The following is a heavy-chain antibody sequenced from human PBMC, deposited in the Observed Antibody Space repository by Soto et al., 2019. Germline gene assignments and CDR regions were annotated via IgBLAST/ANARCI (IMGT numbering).Heavy chain of an antibody. D-gene: IGHD6-19*01. J-gene: IGHJ3*02. CDR2: ISYDGSNK. CDR3: ARDPWLAKGDDAFDI. V-gene: IGHV3-30-3*01. CDR1: GFTFSSYA. Sequence: QVQLVESGGGVVQPGRSLRLSCAASGFTFSSYAMHWVRQAPGKGLEWVAVISYDGSNKYYADSVKGRFTISRDNSKNTQYLQMNSLRAEDTAVYYCARDPWLAKGDDAFDIWGQGTMVTVSS.